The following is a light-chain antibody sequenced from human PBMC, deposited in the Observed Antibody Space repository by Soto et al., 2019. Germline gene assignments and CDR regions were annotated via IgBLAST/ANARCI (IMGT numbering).Light chain of an antibody. CDR3: QVWDSNSGV. Sequence: SYELTQPLSVSVALGQTARITCGGDNIGSKKVHWYQQKPGQAPVLVIYRNTNRPSGIPERFSGSNSGNTATLTISRAQAGDEADYYCQVWDSNSGVFGGGTKLT. CDR2: RNT. CDR1: NIGSKK. V-gene: IGLV3-9*01. J-gene: IGLJ3*02.